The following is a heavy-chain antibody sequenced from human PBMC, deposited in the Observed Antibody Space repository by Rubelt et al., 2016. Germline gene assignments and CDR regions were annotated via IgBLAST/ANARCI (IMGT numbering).Heavy chain of an antibody. CDR3: ARTKTVEMATIPLAY. Sequence: QVQLVQSGAEVKKPGASVKVSCKASGYTFTSYYMHWVRQAPGQGLEWMGIINPSGGSTSYAQKFQGRVTMTRETSTSTVYMELSSLRSEDTAVYYCARTKTVEMATIPLAYGGQGTLVTVSS. CDR2: INPSGGST. CDR1: GYTFTSYY. V-gene: IGHV1-46*01. J-gene: IGHJ4*02. D-gene: IGHD5-24*01.